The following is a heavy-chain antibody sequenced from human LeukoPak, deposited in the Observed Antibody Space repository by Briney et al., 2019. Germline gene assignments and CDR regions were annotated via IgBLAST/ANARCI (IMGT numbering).Heavy chain of an antibody. CDR2: ISPNTDNT. D-gene: IGHD6-19*01. CDR1: GYTFRSYE. CDR3: PTDRDRSGWHVADY. Sequence: SETVSYKASGYTFRSYEITWVRQAPAPGLEWIGWISPNTDNTNYAQKFQRKVTMNTDRHTSEAFMAVTGLSADDGAGRYCPTDRDRSGWHVADYWGQGTLVTVSS. J-gene: IGHJ4*02. V-gene: IGHV1-18*01.